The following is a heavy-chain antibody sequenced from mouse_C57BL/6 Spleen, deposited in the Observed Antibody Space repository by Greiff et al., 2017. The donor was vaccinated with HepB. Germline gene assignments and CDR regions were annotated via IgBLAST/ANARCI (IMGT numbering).Heavy chain of an antibody. V-gene: IGHV5-4*01. CDR2: ISDGGSYT. Sequence: EVMLVESGGGLVKPGGSLKLSCAASGFTFSSYAMSWVRQTPEKRLEWVATISDGGSYTYYPDNVKGRFTISRDNAKNNLYLQMSHPKSEDTAMYYCARETSSGSSPAWFAYWGQGTLVTVSA. J-gene: IGHJ3*01. CDR3: ARETSSGSSPAWFAY. D-gene: IGHD1-1*01. CDR1: GFTFSSYA.